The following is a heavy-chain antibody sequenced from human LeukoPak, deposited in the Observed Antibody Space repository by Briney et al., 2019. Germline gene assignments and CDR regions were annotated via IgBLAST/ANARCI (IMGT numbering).Heavy chain of an antibody. CDR3: ARGRLYYDILTRTRYFDY. V-gene: IGHV4-34*01. J-gene: IGHJ4*02. Sequence: PSETLSLTCAVYGGSFSGYYWSWIRQSPGKGLEWIGDINHSGSTYHNPSLKSRVTISVDTSMNQFSLELSSVSAADTAVYYCARGRLYYDILTRTRYFDYWGQGTLVTVSS. CDR2: INHSGST. D-gene: IGHD3-9*01. CDR1: GGSFSGYY.